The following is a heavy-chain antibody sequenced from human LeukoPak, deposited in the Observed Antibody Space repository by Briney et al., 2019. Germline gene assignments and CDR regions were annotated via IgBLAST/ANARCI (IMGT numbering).Heavy chain of an antibody. D-gene: IGHD1-26*01. J-gene: IGHJ3*02. CDR2: MNSDGRST. Sequence: GGSLRLSCAPSGFTFSSYWMHWVRHAPGKGLVWVSRMNSDGRSTSYADSVKGRFTITRDNAKNTLYLQMNSLRAEDTAVYYCARGTGYSVFDIWGQGTMVTVSS. CDR1: GFTFSSYW. V-gene: IGHV3-74*01. CDR3: ARGTGYSVFDI.